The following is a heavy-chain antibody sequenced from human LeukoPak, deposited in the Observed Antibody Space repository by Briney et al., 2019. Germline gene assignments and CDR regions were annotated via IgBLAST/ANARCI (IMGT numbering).Heavy chain of an antibody. CDR1: GGSFSGYY. D-gene: IGHD3-16*02. V-gene: IGHV4-34*01. Sequence: SETPSLTCAVYGGSFSGYYWSWIRQPPGKGLEWIGEINHSGSTNYNPSLKSRATISVDTSKNQFSLKLSSVTAADTAVYYCARGFLYDYVWGSYRTPFDYWGQGTLVTVSS. CDR2: INHSGST. J-gene: IGHJ4*02. CDR3: ARGFLYDYVWGSYRTPFDY.